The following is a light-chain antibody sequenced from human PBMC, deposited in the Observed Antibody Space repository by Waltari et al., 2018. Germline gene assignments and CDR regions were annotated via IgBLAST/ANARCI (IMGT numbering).Light chain of an antibody. Sequence: EIVLTQSPGTLSLSPGERATLSCRASQGVRGSLAWYQQKAGQAPRLLIYGASSRANGIPDRFSGSGSGTDFSLTISRLGPEDFAVYYCQHYVRLPATFGQGTKVEI. V-gene: IGKV3-20*01. CDR3: QHYVRLPAT. J-gene: IGKJ1*01. CDR2: GAS. CDR1: QGVRGS.